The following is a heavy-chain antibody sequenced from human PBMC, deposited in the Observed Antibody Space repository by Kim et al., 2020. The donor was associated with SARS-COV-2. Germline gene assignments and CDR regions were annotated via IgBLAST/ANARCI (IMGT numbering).Heavy chain of an antibody. CDR1: GGSISSGVYS. Sequence: SETLSLTCAVSGGSISSGVYSWSWIRQPPGKGLEWIGFIYYSGRTYYNPSLKSRVIISVDKSKNQFSLKLTSVTAADTAVYYCARVAAPEYQLLYDWYFDLWGRGTLVTVSS. J-gene: IGHJ2*01. V-gene: IGHV4-30-2*01. CDR3: ARVAAPEYQLLYDWYFDL. D-gene: IGHD2-2*02. CDR2: IYYSGRT.